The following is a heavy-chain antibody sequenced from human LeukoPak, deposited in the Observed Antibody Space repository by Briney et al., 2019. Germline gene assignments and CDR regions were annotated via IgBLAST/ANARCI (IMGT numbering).Heavy chain of an antibody. CDR2: IKQDGSKK. CDR1: AFTVSSDW. Sequence: GRSLRLSCAAAAFTVSSDWMSWVRQAPGKGLEWVSNIKQDGSKKYYVDSVKGRFTISRDNAKNSLYLQMNSLRAEDTAVYYCARESVADYWGQGTLVTVSS. D-gene: IGHD4-23*01. J-gene: IGHJ4*02. CDR3: ARESVADY. V-gene: IGHV3-7*01.